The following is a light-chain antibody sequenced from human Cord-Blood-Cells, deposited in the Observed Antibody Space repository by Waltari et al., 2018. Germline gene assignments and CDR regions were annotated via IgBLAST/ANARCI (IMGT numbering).Light chain of an antibody. CDR2: GAS. CDR1: QSVRSSY. J-gene: IGKJ4*01. CDR3: QQYGSSPT. V-gene: IGKV3-20*01. Sequence: EIVLTQSPGTMSLSSGERATLSGRASQSVRSSYLAWYQQKPGQASRLLIYGASSQATGIPDRFSGSGSWTDFTLTISRLEPEDFAVYYCQQYGSSPTFGGGTKVEIK.